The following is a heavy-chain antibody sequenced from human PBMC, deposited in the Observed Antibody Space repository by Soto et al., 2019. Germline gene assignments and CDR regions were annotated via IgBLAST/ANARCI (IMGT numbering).Heavy chain of an antibody. CDR2: INPSGGST. V-gene: IGHV1-46*01. Sequence: SVKVSCTASGYTFTSNYIHWVRQAPGQGLEWMGIINPSGGSTSYAQKFQGRVTMTRDTSTSTVYMELSSLRSEDTAVYYCAKDRGGRYFDWLLYPPPDAEYFQHWGQGTLVTVSS. CDR3: AKDRGGRYFDWLLYPPPDAEYFQH. CDR1: GYTFTSNY. D-gene: IGHD3-9*01. J-gene: IGHJ1*01.